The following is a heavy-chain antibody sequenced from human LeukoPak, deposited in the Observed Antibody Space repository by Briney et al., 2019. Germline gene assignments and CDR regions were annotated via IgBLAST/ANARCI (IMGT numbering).Heavy chain of an antibody. CDR3: ARWYYYDSSGYYSREYYYMDV. D-gene: IGHD3-22*01. Sequence: ASVKVSCKASGYTFTSYGISWVRQAPGQGLEWMGWISAYNGNTNYAQKLQGRVTMTTDTSTSTAYMELRSLRSDDTAVYYCARWYYYDSSGYYSREYYYMDVWGKGTTVTVSS. CDR1: GYTFTSYG. J-gene: IGHJ6*03. CDR2: ISAYNGNT. V-gene: IGHV1-18*01.